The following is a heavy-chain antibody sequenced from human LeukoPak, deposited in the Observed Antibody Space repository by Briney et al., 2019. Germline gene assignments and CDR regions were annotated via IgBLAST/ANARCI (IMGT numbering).Heavy chain of an antibody. Sequence: PGGSLRLSCAASGFTFSSYAMSWVRQAPGKGLEWVSAISASGGSTYYADSVKGRFTISRDNSENTLYLHMNSLRAEDTAVYYCAKGFYWWSMDYWGQGTLVTVSS. D-gene: IGHD2-8*02. V-gene: IGHV3-23*01. CDR1: GFTFSSYA. J-gene: IGHJ4*02. CDR2: ISASGGST. CDR3: AKGFYWWSMDY.